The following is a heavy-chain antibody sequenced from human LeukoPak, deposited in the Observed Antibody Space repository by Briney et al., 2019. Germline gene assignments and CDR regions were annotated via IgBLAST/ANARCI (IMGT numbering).Heavy chain of an antibody. CDR3: ARGTGQDQVLRFLEWLSPPDS. CDR2: MNPNSGNT. D-gene: IGHD3-3*01. Sequence: ASVKLSCKASGYTFTSYDINWVRQATGQGLEWMGWMNPNSGNTGYAQKFQGRVTMTRNTSISTAYMELSSLRSEDTAVYYCARGTGQDQVLRFLEWLSPPDSWGQGTLVTVSS. V-gene: IGHV1-8*01. J-gene: IGHJ5*02. CDR1: GYTFTSYD.